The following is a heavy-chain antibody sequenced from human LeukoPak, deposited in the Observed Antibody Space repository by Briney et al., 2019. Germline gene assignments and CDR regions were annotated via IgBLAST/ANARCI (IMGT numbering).Heavy chain of an antibody. CDR3: ARERGYCASSSCYTSDAFDI. Sequence: ASVKVSCKASGGTFSSYAISWVRQAPGQGLEWMGWIHPTGGGTIYAQSFQGRVTMTRDTSITTAYMELSRLRSDDTAVYYCARERGYCASSSCYTSDAFDIWGQGTLVTVSS. CDR2: IHPTGGGT. D-gene: IGHD2-2*02. CDR1: GGTFSSYA. V-gene: IGHV1-2*02. J-gene: IGHJ3*02.